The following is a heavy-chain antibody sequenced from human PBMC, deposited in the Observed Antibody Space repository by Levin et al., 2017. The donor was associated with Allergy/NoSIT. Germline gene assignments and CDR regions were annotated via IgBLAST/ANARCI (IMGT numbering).Heavy chain of an antibody. CDR3: ARIRGEDYVWGSYRYASDY. D-gene: IGHD3-16*02. J-gene: IGHJ4*02. Sequence: SETLSLTCAVYGGSFSGYYWSWIRQPPGKGLEWIGEINHSGSTNYNPSLKSRVTISVDTSKNQFSLKLSSVTAADTAVYYCARIRGEDYVWGSYRYASDYWGQGTLVTVSS. CDR2: INHSGST. CDR1: GGSFSGYY. V-gene: IGHV4-34*01.